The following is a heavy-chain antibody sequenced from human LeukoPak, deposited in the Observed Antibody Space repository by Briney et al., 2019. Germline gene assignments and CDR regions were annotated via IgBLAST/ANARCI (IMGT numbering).Heavy chain of an antibody. CDR2: ISYDGSNK. CDR1: GFTFNSYS. CDR3: ARDPWAAAGTPDKYYFDY. D-gene: IGHD6-13*01. V-gene: IGHV3-30*03. Sequence: GGSLRLSCAASGFTFNSYSMSWVRQAPGKGLEWVAVISYDGSNKYYADSVKGRFTISRDNSKNTLYLQMNSLRAEDTAVYYCARDPWAAAGTPDKYYFDYWGQGTLVTVSS. J-gene: IGHJ4*02.